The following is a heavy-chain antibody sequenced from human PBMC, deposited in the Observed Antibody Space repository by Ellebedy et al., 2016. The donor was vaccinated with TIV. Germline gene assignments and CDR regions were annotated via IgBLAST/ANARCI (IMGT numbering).Heavy chain of an antibody. V-gene: IGHV3-23*01. D-gene: IGHD5-18*01. CDR3: AREGDTAMVHGLDV. CDR1: GFTFSSYA. Sequence: PGGSLRLSCAASGFTFSSYAMSWVRQAPGQGLEWVSAISGSGGSTYYADSVKGRFTISRDNAKNSVYLQMNSLRAGDTAVYYCAREGDTAMVHGLDVWGQGTAVTVSS. CDR2: ISGSGGST. J-gene: IGHJ6*02.